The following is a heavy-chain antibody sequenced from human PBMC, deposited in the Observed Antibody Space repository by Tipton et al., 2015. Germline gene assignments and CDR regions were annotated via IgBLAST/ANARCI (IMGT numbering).Heavy chain of an antibody. CDR3: ARDLEHGMDV. CDR2: IYYSGST. D-gene: IGHD5-24*01. Sequence: TLSLTCAVSAYSISSDYYWGWIRQPPGKGLEWIGYIYYSGSTIYNPSLKSRVTMSVDRSKNQFSVRLTSVTAADTALYYCARDLEHGMDVWGHGTTVTVSS. J-gene: IGHJ6*02. V-gene: IGHV4-61*01. CDR1: AYSISSDYY.